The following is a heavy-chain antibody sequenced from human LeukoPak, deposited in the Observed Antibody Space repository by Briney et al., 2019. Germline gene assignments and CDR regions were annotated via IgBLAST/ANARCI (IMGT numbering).Heavy chain of an antibody. J-gene: IGHJ3*02. Sequence: ASVKVSCKASGYTFTGYYMHWVRQAPGQGLEWMGWINPNSGGTNYAQKFQGRVTMTRDTSISTAYMELSRLRSDDTAVYYCASSTVYYYDSSGYDAFDIWGQGTMVTVSS. V-gene: IGHV1-2*02. CDR3: ASSTVYYYDSSGYDAFDI. CDR2: INPNSGGT. D-gene: IGHD3-22*01. CDR1: GYTFTGYY.